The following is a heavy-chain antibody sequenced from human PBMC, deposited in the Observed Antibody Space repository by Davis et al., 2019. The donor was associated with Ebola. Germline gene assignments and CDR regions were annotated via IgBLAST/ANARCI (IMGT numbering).Heavy chain of an antibody. J-gene: IGHJ6*02. CDR3: ARVRSGYYPSAMDV. CDR1: GFTFSSYA. Sequence: GGSLRLSCAASGFTFSSYAMSWVRQAPGKGLEWVSAISGSGGSTYYADSVKGRFTISRDNAKNSLFLQMDSLRDEDTAVYFCARVRSGYYPSAMDVWGQGTTVTVSS. V-gene: IGHV3-23*01. D-gene: IGHD3-3*01. CDR2: ISGSGGST.